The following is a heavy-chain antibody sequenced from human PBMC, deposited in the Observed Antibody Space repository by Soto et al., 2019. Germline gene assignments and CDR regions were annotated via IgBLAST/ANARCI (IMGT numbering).Heavy chain of an antibody. J-gene: IGHJ6*04. V-gene: IGHV3-53*04. CDR2: IYSGGDT. Sequence: EVQLVESGGGLVQPGGSLRLSCTASGFAVRHNYMTWVRQAPGKGLEWVSLIYSGGDTAYADSVTGRFTISRHTSQNTLYLQMNSLRAADTAVYYCARKTDSIPSGGDVWGKGTAVTVSS. CDR3: ARKTDSIPSGGDV. D-gene: IGHD3-10*01. CDR1: GFAVRHNY.